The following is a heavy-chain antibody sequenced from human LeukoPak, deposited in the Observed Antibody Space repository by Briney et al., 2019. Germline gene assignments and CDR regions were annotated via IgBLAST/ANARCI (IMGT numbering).Heavy chain of an antibody. V-gene: IGHV1-18*01. J-gene: IGHJ1*01. CDR2: ISAYNGNT. CDR3: ARPSAPVYSSSWFQH. Sequence: ASVKVSCKASGYTFTSYGISWVRQAPGQGLEWMGWISAYNGNTNYAQKLQGRVTMTTDTSTSTAYMELRSLRSDDTAVYYCARPSAPVYSSSWFQHWGQGTLVTVSS. CDR1: GYTFTSYG. D-gene: IGHD6-13*01.